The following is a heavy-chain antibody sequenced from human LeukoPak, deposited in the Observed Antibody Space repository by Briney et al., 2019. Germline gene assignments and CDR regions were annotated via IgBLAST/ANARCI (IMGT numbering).Heavy chain of an antibody. V-gene: IGHV4-59*01. CDR2: IYYSGST. CDR1: GGSIITYY. CDR3: ARDSSSSAFDY. D-gene: IGHD6-6*01. J-gene: IGHJ4*02. Sequence: SETLSLTCTVSGGSIITYYGNWIRQAPGKGLEWIEYIYYSGSTNYNPSLKSRVTISVDTPKNQISLKLTSVTAADTAIYYCARDSSSSAFDYWGQGTLVTVSS.